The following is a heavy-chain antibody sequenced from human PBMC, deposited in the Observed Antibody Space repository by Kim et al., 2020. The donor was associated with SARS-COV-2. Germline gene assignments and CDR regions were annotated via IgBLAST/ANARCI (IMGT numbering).Heavy chain of an antibody. Sequence: SETLSLTCAVYGGSFSGYYWSWIRQPPGKGLEWIGEINHSGSTNYNPSLKSRVTISVDTSKNQFSLKLSSVTAADTAVYYCAPREAAAGTHDAFDIWGQGTMVTVSS. J-gene: IGHJ3*02. D-gene: IGHD6-13*01. CDR3: APREAAAGTHDAFDI. V-gene: IGHV4-34*01. CDR1: GGSFSGYY. CDR2: INHSGST.